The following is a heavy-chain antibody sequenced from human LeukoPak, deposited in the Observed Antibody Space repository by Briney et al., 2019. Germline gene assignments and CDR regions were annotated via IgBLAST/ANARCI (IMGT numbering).Heavy chain of an antibody. CDR3: ASAVVPAAIGGFDP. Sequence: PGGSLRLSCAASGFTFSSYAMHWVRQAPGKGLEWVAVISYDGSNKYYADSVKGRLTISRDNSKNTLYLQMNSLRAEDTAVYYCASAVVPAAIGGFDPWGQGTLVTVSS. V-gene: IGHV3-30-3*01. CDR2: ISYDGSNK. CDR1: GFTFSSYA. D-gene: IGHD2-2*01. J-gene: IGHJ5*02.